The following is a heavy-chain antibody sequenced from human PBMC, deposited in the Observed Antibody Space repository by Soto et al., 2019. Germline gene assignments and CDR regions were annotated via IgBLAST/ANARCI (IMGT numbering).Heavy chain of an antibody. CDR3: ARDHHRYSGYDYVDY. Sequence: GGSLRLSYAPSGFTFGDYYVSWIRQAPGKGLEWVSYISGSSSYTNYADSVKGRFTISRDNAKNSLYLQMNSLRAEDTAVYYCARDHHRYSGYDYVDYWGRGTLVTVSS. J-gene: IGHJ4*02. D-gene: IGHD5-12*01. V-gene: IGHV3-11*05. CDR1: GFTFGDYY. CDR2: ISGSSSYT.